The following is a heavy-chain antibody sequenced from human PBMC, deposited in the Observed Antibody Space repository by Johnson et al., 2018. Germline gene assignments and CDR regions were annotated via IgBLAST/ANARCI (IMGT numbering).Heavy chain of an antibody. CDR1: GFTFATYG. J-gene: IGHJ4*02. Sequence: QVQLVQSGGGVVQPGKSLTLSCEASGFTFATYGMHWVRQAPGKGLEWVALILYDGSKTYYSESVKGRFTISRDNSKKTINLHMNDVRPDDTAVYFCAKSMGDYVPLDQWGQGSLVIVTS. CDR2: ILYDGSKT. CDR3: AKSMGDYVPLDQ. V-gene: IGHV3-30*18. D-gene: IGHD3-16*01.